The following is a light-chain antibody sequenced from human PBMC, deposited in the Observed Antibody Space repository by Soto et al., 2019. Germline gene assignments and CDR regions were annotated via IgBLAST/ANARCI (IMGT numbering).Light chain of an antibody. CDR1: QSVSSN. Sequence: EIVMTQSPATLSVSPGERATLSCRASQSVSSNLAWYQQKPGQAPRLLIYSASTRATTIPARFSGSGSGTEFTLTISGLQSEDFAVYYCQQYNNWPFYTFGQGTKV. CDR2: SAS. V-gene: IGKV3-15*01. CDR3: QQYNNWPFYT. J-gene: IGKJ2*01.